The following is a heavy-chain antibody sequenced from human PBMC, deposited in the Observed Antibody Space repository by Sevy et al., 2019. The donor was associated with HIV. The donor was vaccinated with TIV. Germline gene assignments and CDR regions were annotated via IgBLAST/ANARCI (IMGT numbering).Heavy chain of an antibody. CDR1: GFIFSNYW. J-gene: IGHJ6*02. CDR2: IKQDGSEK. D-gene: IGHD2-2*02. V-gene: IGHV3-7*01. Sequence: GGSLRLSCTASGFIFSNYWMSWVRQAPGKGLEWVANIKQDGSEKYYVDSVKGRFTISRDNTKNSLYLQMNSLRAEATAVYYCARAGGDTVVVSTAIGILIMDVWGQGTTVTVSS. CDR3: ARAGGDTVVVSTAIGILIMDV.